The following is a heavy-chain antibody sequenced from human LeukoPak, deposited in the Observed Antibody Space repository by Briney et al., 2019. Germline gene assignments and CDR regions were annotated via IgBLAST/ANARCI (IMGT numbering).Heavy chain of an antibody. D-gene: IGHD2-15*01. CDR1: GFTFSSYG. CDR2: ISYDGSNK. Sequence: GGSLGLSCAASGFTFSSYGMHWVRQAPGKGLEWVAVISYDGSNKYYADSVKGRFTISRDNSKNTLYLQMNSLRAEDTAVYYCAKNSIVVVVAATLDYWGQGTLVTVSS. CDR3: AKNSIVVVVAATLDY. J-gene: IGHJ4*02. V-gene: IGHV3-30*18.